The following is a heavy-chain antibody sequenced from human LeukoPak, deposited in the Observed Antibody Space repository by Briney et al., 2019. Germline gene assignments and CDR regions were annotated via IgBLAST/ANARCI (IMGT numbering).Heavy chain of an antibody. CDR1: GFTFSSYA. J-gene: IGHJ4*02. CDR2: IGATGGTT. Sequence: GGSLRLSCAASGFTFSSYAMSWVRQAPGKGPEWVSSIGATGGTTYYADSVKGRFTISRDNSKNTLYLQMNSLRAEDTAVYHCAKGRTYFDYWGQGTLVTVSS. V-gene: IGHV3-23*01. CDR3: AKGRTYFDY.